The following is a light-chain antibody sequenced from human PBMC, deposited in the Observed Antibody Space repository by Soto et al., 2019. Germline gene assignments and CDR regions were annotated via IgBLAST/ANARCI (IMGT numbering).Light chain of an antibody. CDR2: GAS. J-gene: IGKJ4*01. Sequence: EIVMTQSPATLSVSPGERATPSCRASQSVSSNLAWYQQKPGQAPRLLIYGASTRATGIPARFSGSGSGTEFTLTISSLQSEDFAVYYCQQYNNWPCTFGGGTKVEIK. V-gene: IGKV3-15*01. CDR1: QSVSSN. CDR3: QQYNNWPCT.